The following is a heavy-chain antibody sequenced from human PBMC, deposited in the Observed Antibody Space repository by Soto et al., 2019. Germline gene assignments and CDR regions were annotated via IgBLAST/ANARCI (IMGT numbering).Heavy chain of an antibody. D-gene: IGHD3-3*01. CDR1: GDSVSSNSAA. CDR2: TYYRSKWYN. V-gene: IGHV6-1*01. CDR3: ARGPPYYDFCSGYPQNDAFDL. J-gene: IGHJ3*01. Sequence: SQTLSLTCAISGDSVSSNSAAWNWIRQSPSRGLEWLGRTYYRSKWYNDYAVSVKSRITINPDTSKNQFSLQLNSVTPEDTAVYYCARGPPYYDFCSGYPQNDAFDLSGPGTMVTVS.